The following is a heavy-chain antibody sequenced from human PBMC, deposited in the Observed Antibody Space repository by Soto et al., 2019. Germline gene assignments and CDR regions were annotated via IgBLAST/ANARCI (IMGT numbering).Heavy chain of an antibody. V-gene: IGHV1-46*01. CDR2: INLCGGST. D-gene: IGHD3-10*01. J-gene: IGHJ4*02. Sequence: VTGSCPASGYAFTCFYMHWVRHAPGQGREWMEIINLCGGSTSYAQKFQGRVTMTRDTYTSTVYMELSSLRFDDTAVYYCARGLATGSSTYWGQGTLVTVSS. CDR1: GYAFTCFY. CDR3: ARGLATGSSTY.